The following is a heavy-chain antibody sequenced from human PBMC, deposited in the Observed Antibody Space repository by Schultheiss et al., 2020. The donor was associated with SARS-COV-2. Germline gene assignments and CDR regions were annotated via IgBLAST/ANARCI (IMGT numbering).Heavy chain of an antibody. V-gene: IGHV3-23*01. D-gene: IGHD3-10*01. CDR3: AKDMVRGLNPAFDY. CDR1: GFTFSSYA. CDR2: INSDGSST. Sequence: GGSLRLSCAASGFTFSSYAMSWVRQAPGKGLVWVSRINSDGSSTSYADSVKGRFTISRHNSKNTLYLQMNSLRAEDTAVYYCAKDMVRGLNPAFDYWGQGTLVTVSS. J-gene: IGHJ4*02.